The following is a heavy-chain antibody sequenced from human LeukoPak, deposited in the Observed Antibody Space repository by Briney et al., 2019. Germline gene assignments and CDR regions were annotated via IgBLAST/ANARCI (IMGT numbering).Heavy chain of an antibody. D-gene: IGHD6-13*01. CDR2: IYYSGST. CDR3: ARGVVAAAGEVFDY. J-gene: IGHJ4*02. CDR1: GGSISSYY. V-gene: IGHV4-59*01. Sequence: SETLSLTCTVSGGSISSYYWSWIRQPPGKGLEWIGYIYYSGSTNYNPFLKSRVTISVDTSKNQFSLKLSSVTAADTAVYYCARGVVAAAGEVFDYWGQGTLVTVSS.